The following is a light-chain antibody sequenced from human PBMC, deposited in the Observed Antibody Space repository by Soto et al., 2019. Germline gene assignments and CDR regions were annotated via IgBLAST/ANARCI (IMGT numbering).Light chain of an antibody. J-gene: IGKJ4*01. CDR2: GAS. CDR1: QSVSSSY. V-gene: IGKV3-20*01. CDR3: QQYGRTPLT. Sequence: EIVLTQSPGTLSLSPGERATLSCRASQSVSSSYLAWYQQKPGQAPRLLIYGASSRATGIPDRFSGSGSGTDFTLTISSLEPEDLAVYYCQQYGRTPLTFGGGTKVDI.